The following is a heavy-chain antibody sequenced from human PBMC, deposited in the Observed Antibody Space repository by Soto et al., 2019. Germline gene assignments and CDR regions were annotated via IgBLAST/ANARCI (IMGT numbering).Heavy chain of an antibody. CDR1: EFTFSNYW. Sequence: GGSLRLSCAASEFTFSNYWMHWVRQVPGKGLVWVSRIDTDGSITNYADSVKGRFTISRDNAKNTLYLQMDSLRAEDTAVYHCARGRVGLGPWGLGTLVTVSS. D-gene: IGHD3-16*01. CDR3: ARGRVGLGP. CDR2: IDTDGSIT. J-gene: IGHJ5*02. V-gene: IGHV3-74*01.